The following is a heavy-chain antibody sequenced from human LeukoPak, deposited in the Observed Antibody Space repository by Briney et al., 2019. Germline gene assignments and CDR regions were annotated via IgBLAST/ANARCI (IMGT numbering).Heavy chain of an antibody. J-gene: IGHJ5*02. CDR2: IYYSGST. CDR3: ANQLLLNWFDP. Sequence: SETLSLTCTVSGGSISSSSYYWGWIRQPPGKGLEWIGSIYYSGSTYYNPSLKSRVTISVDTSKNQFSLKLSSVTAAATAVYYCANQLLLNWFDPWGQGTLVTVSS. CDR1: GGSISSSSYY. V-gene: IGHV4-39*01. D-gene: IGHD2-2*01.